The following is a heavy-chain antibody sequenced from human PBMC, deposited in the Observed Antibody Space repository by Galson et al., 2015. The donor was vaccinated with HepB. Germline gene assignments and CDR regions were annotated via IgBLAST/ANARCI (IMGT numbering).Heavy chain of an antibody. Sequence: SETLSLTCSVSHGSINNYYWSWIRQSPGKRLEWIGYIYYNGDTNYDPSLGYRVGMSVDTSINQVSLWLTSVTAADTAVYFCARHPGRGSVGCAFDLWGQGTQVTVSA. D-gene: IGHD5-12*01. J-gene: IGHJ4*02. CDR2: IYYNGDT. V-gene: IGHV4-59*08. CDR3: ARHPGRGSVGCAFDL. CDR1: HGSINNYY.